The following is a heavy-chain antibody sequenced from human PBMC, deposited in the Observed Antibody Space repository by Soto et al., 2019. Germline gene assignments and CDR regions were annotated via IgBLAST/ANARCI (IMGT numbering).Heavy chain of an antibody. D-gene: IGHD3-3*01. CDR3: ARSRARITFSRVVIY. CDR1: GFTFSSYA. Sequence: PGLSLRLSCAASGFTFSSYAMHWVRQAPGKGLEWVAVISYDGSNKYYADSVKGRFTISRDNSKNTLYLQMNSLRAEDTAVYYCARSRARITFSRVVIYLRQGNLGTVSS. J-gene: IGHJ4*02. V-gene: IGHV3-30-3*01. CDR2: ISYDGSNK.